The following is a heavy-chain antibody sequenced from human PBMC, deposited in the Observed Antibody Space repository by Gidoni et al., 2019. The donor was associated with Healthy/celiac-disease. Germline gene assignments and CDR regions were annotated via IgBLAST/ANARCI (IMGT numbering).Heavy chain of an antibody. CDR3: AKEPEMATISILFSY. Sequence: EVQLVESGGVVVQPGGSLRLSCAASGFTFDDYTMHWVRQAPGKGLEWVSLISWDGGSTYYADSVKGRFTISRDNSKNSLYLQMNSLRTEDTALYYCAKEPEMATISILFSYWGQGTLVTVSS. CDR2: ISWDGGST. CDR1: GFTFDDYT. V-gene: IGHV3-43*01. D-gene: IGHD5-12*01. J-gene: IGHJ4*02.